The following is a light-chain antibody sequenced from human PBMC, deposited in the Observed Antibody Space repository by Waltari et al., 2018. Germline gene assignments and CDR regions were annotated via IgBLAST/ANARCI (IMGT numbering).Light chain of an antibody. Sequence: SYELTQPPSVSVSPGQTASITCSGDKLGDKYACWYQQKPGQSPVLVIYQDNKRPSGMPERFSGSNSGNTSTLTISGNQPMDEADYYCQTWDSSTVLFGGGTELTVL. CDR2: QDN. CDR1: KLGDKY. J-gene: IGLJ2*01. CDR3: QTWDSSTVL. V-gene: IGLV3-1*01.